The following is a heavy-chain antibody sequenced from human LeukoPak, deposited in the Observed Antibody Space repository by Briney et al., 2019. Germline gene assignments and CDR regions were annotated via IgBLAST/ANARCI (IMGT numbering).Heavy chain of an antibody. Sequence: PGGSLRLSCAASGFTFSSYSMNWVRQAPGKGLEWVSSISSSSSYIYYADSVKGRFTLSRDNAKNSLYLQMNSLRVEDTAVYYCARARYCSGGSCYFDYWGQGTLVTVSS. CDR1: GFTFSSYS. J-gene: IGHJ4*02. V-gene: IGHV3-21*01. D-gene: IGHD2-15*01. CDR3: ARARYCSGGSCYFDY. CDR2: ISSSSSYI.